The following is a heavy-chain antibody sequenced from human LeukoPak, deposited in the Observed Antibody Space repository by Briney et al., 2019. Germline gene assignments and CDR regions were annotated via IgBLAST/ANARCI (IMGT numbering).Heavy chain of an antibody. D-gene: IGHD1-26*01. CDR1: GYTFTGYY. V-gene: IGHV1-2*02. CDR3: ATASGSYYAEYLQH. CDR2: INPNSGGT. J-gene: IGHJ1*01. Sequence: GASVKVSCKASGYTFTGYYMHWVRQAPGQGLDWMGWINPNSGGTNYAQKFQGRVTMTRDTSISTAYMELSRLRSDDTAVYYCATASGSYYAEYLQHWGQGTLVTLSS.